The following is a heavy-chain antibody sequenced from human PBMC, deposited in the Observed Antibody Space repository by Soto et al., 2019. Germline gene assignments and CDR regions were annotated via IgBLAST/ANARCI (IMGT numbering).Heavy chain of an antibody. J-gene: IGHJ6*03. Sequence: VQLVESGGGLVQPGRSLRLSCAASGFTFDDYAMHWVRQAPGKGLEWVSGISWNSGSIGYADSVKGRFTISRDNAKNSLYLQMNSLRAEDTALYYCAKDIVVRGVSYYYYMDVWGKGTTVTVSS. V-gene: IGHV3-9*01. CDR1: GFTFDDYA. CDR3: AKDIVVRGVSYYYYMDV. D-gene: IGHD3-10*01. CDR2: ISWNSGSI.